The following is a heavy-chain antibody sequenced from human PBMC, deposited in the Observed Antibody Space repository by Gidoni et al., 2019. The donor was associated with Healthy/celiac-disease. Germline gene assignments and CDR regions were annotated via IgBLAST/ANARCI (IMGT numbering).Heavy chain of an antibody. D-gene: IGHD2-15*01. Sequence: EVHLVESGGGVVQPGGSLRLSCAASGFTSSSHSMNWVRLDPGTGLEWVSYISSSSSTIYYADSVKGRFTISRDNAKNSLYLQMNSLRDEDTAVYYCASPEYCSGGSCYHSGSGMDVWGQGTTVTVSS. J-gene: IGHJ6*02. CDR1: GFTSSSHS. V-gene: IGHV3-48*02. CDR2: ISSSSSTI. CDR3: ASPEYCSGGSCYHSGSGMDV.